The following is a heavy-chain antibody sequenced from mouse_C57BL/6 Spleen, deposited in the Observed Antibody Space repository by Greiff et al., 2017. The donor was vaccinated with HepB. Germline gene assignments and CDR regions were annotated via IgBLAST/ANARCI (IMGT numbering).Heavy chain of an antibody. CDR3: ARGDNYGSSYWYFDV. Sequence: EVQGVESGGGLVKPGGSLKLSCAASGFTFSSYAMSWVRQTPEKRLEWVATISDGGSYTYYPDNVKGRFTISRDNAKNNLYLQMSHLKSEDTAMYYCARGDNYGSSYWYFDVWGTGTTVTVSS. CDR1: GFTFSSYA. J-gene: IGHJ1*03. D-gene: IGHD1-1*01. CDR2: ISDGGSYT. V-gene: IGHV5-4*01.